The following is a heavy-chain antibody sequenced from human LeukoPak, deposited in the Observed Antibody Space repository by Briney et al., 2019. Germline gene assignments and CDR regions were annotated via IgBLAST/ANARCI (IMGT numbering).Heavy chain of an antibody. J-gene: IGHJ4*02. Sequence: PGGSLRLCCVASGFTFRSFEMNWVRQAPGKGLEWLSYIGTIGSPIYYADSVKGRFTISRDNARNSLCLQMNSLRVEDTAVYYCASFYDSSGRDYWGQGTLVTVSS. CDR1: GFTFRSFE. D-gene: IGHD3-22*01. CDR3: ASFYDSSGRDY. CDR2: IGTIGSPI. V-gene: IGHV3-48*03.